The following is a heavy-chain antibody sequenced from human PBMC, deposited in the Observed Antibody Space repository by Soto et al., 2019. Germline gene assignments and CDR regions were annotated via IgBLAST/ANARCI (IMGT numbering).Heavy chain of an antibody. V-gene: IGHV1-3*05. CDR3: AMSIVVVTALDY. CDR2: INAGNGNT. Sequence: QVQLVQSGAEEKKPGASVKVSCKASGYTFTSYAMHWVRQAPGQRLEWMGWINAGNGNTKYSQKFQGRVTITRDTSVSTAYMELSSLRSEDTAVYYCAMSIVVVTALDYWGQGTLVTVSS. D-gene: IGHD2-21*02. CDR1: GYTFTSYA. J-gene: IGHJ4*02.